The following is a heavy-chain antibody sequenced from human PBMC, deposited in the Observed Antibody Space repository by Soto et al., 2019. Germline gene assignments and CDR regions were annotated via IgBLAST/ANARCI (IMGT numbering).Heavy chain of an antibody. CDR2: IYHSGST. Sequence: PSETLSLTCAVSGGSISSGGYSWSWIRQPPGKGLEWIGYIYHSGSTYYNPSLKSRVTISVDRSKNQFSLKLGSVTAADTAVYYCARALEPGYCSSTSCYTEPYYWFDPWGELTLVTVS. D-gene: IGHD2-2*02. CDR3: ARALEPGYCSSTSCYTEPYYWFDP. J-gene: IGHJ5*02. V-gene: IGHV4-30-2*01. CDR1: GGSISSGGYS.